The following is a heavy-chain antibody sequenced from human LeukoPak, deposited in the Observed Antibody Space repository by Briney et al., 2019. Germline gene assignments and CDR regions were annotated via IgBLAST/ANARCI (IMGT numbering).Heavy chain of an antibody. CDR1: GFTFSSYA. J-gene: IGHJ5*02. V-gene: IGHV3-23*01. CDR3: AKPGAEYSYGPFDP. D-gene: IGHD5-18*01. CDR2: ISGSGGST. Sequence: PGGSLRLSCAASGFTFSSYAMIWVRQAPGKGLEWVSAISGSGGSTYYAYSGKGRFTISRDNSKNTLELQMNSLRAEDTAVYYCAKPGAEYSYGPFDPWGQGTLVTVSS.